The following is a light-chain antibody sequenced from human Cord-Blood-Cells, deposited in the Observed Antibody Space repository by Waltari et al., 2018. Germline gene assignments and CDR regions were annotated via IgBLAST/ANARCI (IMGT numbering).Light chain of an antibody. V-gene: IGKV1-5*01. CDR1: QSISSW. Sequence: DLQMTQSPSTLSASVGDRVTITCRPSQSISSWLAWYQQKPGKAPKLLIYDASSLESGVPSRFSGSGSGTEFTLTISSLQPDDFATYYCQQYNSSPLTFGGGTKVEIK. CDR2: DAS. CDR3: QQYNSSPLT. J-gene: IGKJ4*01.